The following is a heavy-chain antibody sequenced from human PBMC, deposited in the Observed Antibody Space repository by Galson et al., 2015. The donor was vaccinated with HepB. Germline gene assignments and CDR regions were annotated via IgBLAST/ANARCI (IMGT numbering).Heavy chain of an antibody. CDR3: ATSSIAVAGDWDY. CDR2: ISSSSSYT. CDR1: GFTFSDYY. Sequence: SLRLSCAASGFTFSDYYMSWIRQAPGKGLEWVSYISSSSSYTNYADSVKGRFTISRDNAKNSLYLQMNSLRAEDTAVYYCATSSIAVAGDWDYWGQGTLVTVSS. D-gene: IGHD6-19*01. V-gene: IGHV3-11*06. J-gene: IGHJ4*02.